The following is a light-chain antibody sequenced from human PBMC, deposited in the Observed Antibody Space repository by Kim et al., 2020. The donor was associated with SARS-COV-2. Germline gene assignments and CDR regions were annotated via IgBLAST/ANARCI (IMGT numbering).Light chain of an antibody. Sequence: DIVMTQSPDSLAVSLGERATINCKSSQNILYSSNNKNYLAWYQQKPGQPPKLLIYLASTRESGVPDRFSGSGSGTDFTLTISSLQAEDVAVYYCQQYDTTPPTFGQGTKVDIK. CDR3: QQYDTTPPT. CDR2: LAS. V-gene: IGKV4-1*01. CDR1: QNILYSSNNKNY. J-gene: IGKJ1*01.